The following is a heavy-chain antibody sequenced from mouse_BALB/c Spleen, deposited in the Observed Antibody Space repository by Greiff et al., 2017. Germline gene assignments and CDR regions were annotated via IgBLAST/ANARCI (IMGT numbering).Heavy chain of an antibody. CDR2: IDPANGNT. V-gene: IGHV14-3*02. Sequence: EVQLQQSGAELVKPGASVKLSCTASGFNIKDTYMHWVKQRPEQGLEWIGRIDPANGNTKYDPKFQGKATITADTSSNTAYLQLSSLTSEDTAVYYCARESLYYYGSSWAMDYWGQGTSVTVSS. CDR3: ARESLYYYGSSWAMDY. CDR1: GFNIKDTY. D-gene: IGHD1-1*01. J-gene: IGHJ4*01.